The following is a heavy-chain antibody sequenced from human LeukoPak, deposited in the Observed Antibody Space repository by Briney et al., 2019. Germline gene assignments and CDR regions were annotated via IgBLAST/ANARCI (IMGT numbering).Heavy chain of an antibody. Sequence: PSETLSLTCTVSGYSISSGYYWGWIRQPPGKGLEWIGSIYHSGSTYYNPSLKSRVTISVDTSKNQFSLKLSSVTAADTAVYYCARVLFGEYYFDYWGQGTLVTVSS. J-gene: IGHJ4*02. V-gene: IGHV4-38-2*02. CDR3: ARVLFGEYYFDY. D-gene: IGHD3-10*01. CDR1: GYSISSGYY. CDR2: IYHSGST.